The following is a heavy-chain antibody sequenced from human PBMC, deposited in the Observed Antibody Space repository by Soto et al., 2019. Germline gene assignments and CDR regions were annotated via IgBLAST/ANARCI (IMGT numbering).Heavy chain of an antibody. CDR1: GGSISSYY. CDR3: ARGNYDILTGYYWTTSYFDY. Sequence: SETLSLTCTVSGGSISSYYWSWIRQPPGKGLEWIGYIYYSGSTNYNPSLKSRVTISVGTSKNQFSLKLSSVTAADTAVYYCARGNYDILTGYYWTTSYFDYWGQGTLVTVSS. J-gene: IGHJ4*02. V-gene: IGHV4-59*12. D-gene: IGHD3-9*01. CDR2: IYYSGST.